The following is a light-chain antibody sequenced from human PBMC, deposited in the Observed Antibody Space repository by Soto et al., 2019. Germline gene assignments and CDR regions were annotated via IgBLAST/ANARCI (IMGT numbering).Light chain of an antibody. CDR1: SSDVGGYDY. CDR2: DVT. Sequence: QSALTQPASVSGSPGQSITISCTGSSSDVGGYDYVSWYQQHPGKAPKLMIYDVTDRPSGVSNRFSGSKSGNTASLTISGLQPEAAADYYCSSYTSSSTLVFGTGTKLTVL. CDR3: SSYTSSSTLV. J-gene: IGLJ1*01. V-gene: IGLV2-14*01.